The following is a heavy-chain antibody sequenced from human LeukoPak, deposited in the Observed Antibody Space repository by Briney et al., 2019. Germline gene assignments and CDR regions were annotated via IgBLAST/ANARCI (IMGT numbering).Heavy chain of an antibody. CDR3: ARVASDSSGWYHFDY. V-gene: IGHV3-53*01. CDR1: GFTVSSNY. J-gene: IGHJ4*02. Sequence: GGSLRLSCAASGFTVSSNYMGWVRQAPGKGLEWVSVIYGGGSTNYGDSVKGRFTISRDNSKNKLYLQMNSLTTEDTAVYYCARVASDSSGWYHFDYWGQGTLVTVSS. D-gene: IGHD6-19*01. CDR2: IYGGGST.